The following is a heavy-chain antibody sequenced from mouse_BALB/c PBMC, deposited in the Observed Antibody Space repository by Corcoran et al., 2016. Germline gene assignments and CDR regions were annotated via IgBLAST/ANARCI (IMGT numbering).Heavy chain of an antibody. CDR2: IDPANGNT. CDR1: GFNIKDTY. Sequence: EVQLQQSGAELVKPGASVKLSCTASGFNIKDTYMHWVKQRPEQGLERIGRIDPANGNTKYDPKFQCKATITADTSSNTAYLPLSSLASEGTAVYYCASTAYWGQGTLVTVSA. CDR3: ASTAY. J-gene: IGHJ3*01. D-gene: IGHD1-1*01. V-gene: IGHV14-3*02.